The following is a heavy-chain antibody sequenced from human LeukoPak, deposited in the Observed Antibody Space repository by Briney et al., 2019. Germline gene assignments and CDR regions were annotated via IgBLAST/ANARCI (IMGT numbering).Heavy chain of an antibody. V-gene: IGHV1-18*04. J-gene: IGHJ3*02. Sequence: GASVKVSCKASGYTFTSYGISWVRQAPGQGLEWMGWISAYNGNTNYAQKLQGRVTMTTDTSTSTAYMELRSLRSDDTAVYYCAARGGATGTTQGDAFDIGGQGTTVTVSS. D-gene: IGHD1-1*01. CDR3: AARGGATGTTQGDAFDI. CDR2: ISAYNGNT. CDR1: GYTFTSYG.